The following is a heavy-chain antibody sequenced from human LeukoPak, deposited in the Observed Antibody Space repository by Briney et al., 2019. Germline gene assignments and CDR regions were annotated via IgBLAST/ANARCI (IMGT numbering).Heavy chain of an antibody. CDR3: ARGPYGSGIAY. D-gene: IGHD3-10*01. V-gene: IGHV4-30-4*01. CDR1: GASISRGDYY. Sequence: PPETLSLTCTVSGASISRGDYYWSWIRHHPGKGLEWIGYISSSGRTYYNPSLKSRFTVSIVTAKNQFSLKVNSVTAADTPVYYCARGPYGSGIAYWGQGTLVTVSS. CDR2: ISSSGRT. J-gene: IGHJ4*02.